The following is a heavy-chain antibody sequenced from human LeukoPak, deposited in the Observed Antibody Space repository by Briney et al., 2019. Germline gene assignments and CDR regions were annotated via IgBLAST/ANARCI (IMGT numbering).Heavy chain of an antibody. Sequence: GGSLRLSCAASGFTFDDYAMHWVRQAPGKGLEWVSGISWNSGSIGYADSVKGRFTISRDNAKNSLYLQMNSLRAEDTALYYCAKAGYSYGPTAFDYWGQGTPVTVSS. V-gene: IGHV3-9*01. CDR2: ISWNSGSI. CDR3: AKAGYSYGPTAFDY. J-gene: IGHJ4*02. D-gene: IGHD5-18*01. CDR1: GFTFDDYA.